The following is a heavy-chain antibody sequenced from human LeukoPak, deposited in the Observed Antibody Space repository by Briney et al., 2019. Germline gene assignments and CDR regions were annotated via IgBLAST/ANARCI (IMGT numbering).Heavy chain of an antibody. J-gene: IGHJ6*04. D-gene: IGHD2-2*01. CDR3: ATLSGYCSSTSCRTPDV. Sequence: ASVKVSCKVSGYTLTELSMHWVRQAPGKGLEWMGGFDPEDGETIYAQKFQGRVTMTEDTSTDTAYMELSSLRSEDTAVYYCATLSGYCSSTSCRTPDVWGKGTTVTVSS. CDR2: FDPEDGET. CDR1: GYTLTELS. V-gene: IGHV1-24*01.